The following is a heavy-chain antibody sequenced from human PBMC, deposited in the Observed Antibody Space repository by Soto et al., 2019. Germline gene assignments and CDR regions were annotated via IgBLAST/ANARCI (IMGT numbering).Heavy chain of an antibody. D-gene: IGHD2-15*01. Sequence: QVQLQESGPGLVKPSETLSLTCTVSGGSIISGYWSWIRQPPGKGLEWIGYISYSGNTNYNPSLTSRVTTSVDTPKNQFSLRLSSVTTADTAVYYCAGLRGYAGSSIDYWGQGTLVTVSS. CDR2: ISYSGNT. CDR3: AGLRGYAGSSIDY. V-gene: IGHV4-59*01. J-gene: IGHJ4*02. CDR1: GGSIISGY.